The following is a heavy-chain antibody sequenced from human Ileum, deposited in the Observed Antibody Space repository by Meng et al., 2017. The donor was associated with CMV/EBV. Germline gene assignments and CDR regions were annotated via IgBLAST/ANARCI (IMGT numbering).Heavy chain of an antibody. Sequence: ASVKVSCKASGYSFRTYGMNWLRQAPGQGPEWMGLISGYNGATNYAQKFQGRLTVTTDTSTSAVYMELRSLSSDDSALYYCARSFIFGADASPPYYYGLDVWGQGTTVTVSS. CDR1: GYSFRTYG. CDR3: ARSFIFGADASPPYYYGLDV. V-gene: IGHV1-18*01. D-gene: IGHD3-3*02. CDR2: ISGYNGAT. J-gene: IGHJ6*02.